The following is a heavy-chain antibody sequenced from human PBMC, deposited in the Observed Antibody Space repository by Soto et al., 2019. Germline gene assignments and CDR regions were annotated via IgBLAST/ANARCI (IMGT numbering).Heavy chain of an antibody. J-gene: IGHJ6*02. D-gene: IGHD6-19*01. CDR3: AKDGLQQWLGDYYYYGLDV. CDR2: ISGSGGST. CDR1: GFTFSSYA. Sequence: EVQLLESGGGLVQPGGSLRLSCAASGFTFSSYAMSWVRQAPGKGLEWVSAISGSGGSTYYADSVKGRFTISRDNSENTLYLQMNSLRAEDTAVYYCAKDGLQQWLGDYYYYGLDVWGQGTTVTVSS. V-gene: IGHV3-23*01.